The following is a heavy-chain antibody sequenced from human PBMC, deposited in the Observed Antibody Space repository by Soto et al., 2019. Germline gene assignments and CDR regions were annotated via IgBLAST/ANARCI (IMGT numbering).Heavy chain of an antibody. Sequence: EVQLLESGGDLVQPGGSLRLSCAASGITFSDYAMSWIRQAPGQGLEWVSAISGSGGTTYYADSVKGRFTISRDNSKNTLYLQMNSLRAYDTAVYYCAKDTGYSGFDTFDLWGQGTLVTVSS. CDR3: AKDTGYSGFDTFDL. V-gene: IGHV3-23*01. CDR2: ISGSGGTT. J-gene: IGHJ4*02. CDR1: GITFSDYA. D-gene: IGHD5-12*01.